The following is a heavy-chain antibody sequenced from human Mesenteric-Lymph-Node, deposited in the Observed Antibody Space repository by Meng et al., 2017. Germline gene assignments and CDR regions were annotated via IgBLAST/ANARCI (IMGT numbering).Heavy chain of an antibody. CDR2: ISPTSGSL. D-gene: IGHD2/OR15-2a*01. CDR1: GFTFTDYY. J-gene: IGHJ5*02. Sequence: QVQLVESGGGLVKAGGSLRLSCAASGFTFTDYYMTWICQPPGQGLEWLASISPTSGSLYYADSVKGRFSISRDNAKNSLSLQMNRLRVQDTAVYYCARDHGFLNWFDPWGQGTLVTVSS. V-gene: IGHV3-11*04. CDR3: ARDHGFLNWFDP.